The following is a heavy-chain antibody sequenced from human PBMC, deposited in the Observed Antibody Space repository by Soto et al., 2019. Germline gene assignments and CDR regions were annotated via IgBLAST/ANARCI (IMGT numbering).Heavy chain of an antibody. CDR2: ISGSGGST. V-gene: IGHV3-23*01. D-gene: IGHD3-22*01. Sequence: GGSLRLSCAAPGFTFSSYAMSWVRQAPGKGLEWVSAISGSGGSTYYADSVKGRFTISRDNSKNTLYLQMNSLRAEDTAVYYCAKEQDYYDSSGYYYFDYWGQGTLVTVSS. CDR1: GFTFSSYA. CDR3: AKEQDYYDSSGYYYFDY. J-gene: IGHJ4*02.